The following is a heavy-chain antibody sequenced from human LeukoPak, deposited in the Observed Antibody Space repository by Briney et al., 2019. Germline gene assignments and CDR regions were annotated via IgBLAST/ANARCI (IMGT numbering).Heavy chain of an antibody. J-gene: IGHJ4*02. CDR2: INAGNGNT. D-gene: IGHD6-13*01. Sequence: ASVKVSCKASGYTFTSYAMHWVRQAPGQRLEWMGWINAGNGNTKYSQEFQGRVTINRDTSASTAYMELSSLRSEDSAVFYCARGGSSSLDYWGQGTLVTVSS. CDR3: ARGGSSSLDY. CDR1: GYTFTSYA. V-gene: IGHV1-3*03.